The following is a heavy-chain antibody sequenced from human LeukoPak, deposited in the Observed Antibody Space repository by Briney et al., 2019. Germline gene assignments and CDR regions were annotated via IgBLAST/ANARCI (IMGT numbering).Heavy chain of an antibody. D-gene: IGHD5-18*01. CDR3: ARGDTAMVESYYMDV. CDR2: ISYDGSNK. CDR1: GFTFSSYA. V-gene: IGHV3-30*01. Sequence: GGSLRLSCAASGFTFSSYAMHWVRQAPGKGLEWVAVISYDGSNKYYADSVKGRFTISRDNSKNTLYLQMNSLRAEDTAVYYCARGDTAMVESYYMDVWGKGTTVTVSS. J-gene: IGHJ6*03.